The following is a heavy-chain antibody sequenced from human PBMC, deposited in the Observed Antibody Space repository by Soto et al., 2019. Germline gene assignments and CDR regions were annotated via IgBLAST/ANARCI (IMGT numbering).Heavy chain of an antibody. CDR2: ISYEGSRI. Sequence: LRLSCAASGFSFRNYGMHWVRQAPGKGLEWVAVISYEGSRISYAASVKGRFTISRDNSKNAVFLQMNRLTPDDTAVYSCAKDHGGGNFFLYFDLWGQGTLVTVSS. D-gene: IGHD2-15*01. V-gene: IGHV3-30*18. CDR3: AKDHGGGNFFLYFDL. J-gene: IGHJ4*02. CDR1: GFSFRNYG.